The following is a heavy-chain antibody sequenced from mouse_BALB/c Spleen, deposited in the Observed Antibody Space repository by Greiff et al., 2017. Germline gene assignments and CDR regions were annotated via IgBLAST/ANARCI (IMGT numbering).Heavy chain of an antibody. CDR3: ARENYYGSSPHYFDY. Sequence: DVMLVESGGGLVKPGGSLKLSCAASGFTFSSYAMSWVRQTPEKRLEWVASISSGGSTYYPDSVKGRFTISRDNARNILYLQMSSLRSEDTAMYYCARENYYGSSPHYFDYWGQGTTLTVSS. CDR1: GFTFSSYA. CDR2: ISSGGST. V-gene: IGHV5-6-5*01. D-gene: IGHD1-1*01. J-gene: IGHJ2*01.